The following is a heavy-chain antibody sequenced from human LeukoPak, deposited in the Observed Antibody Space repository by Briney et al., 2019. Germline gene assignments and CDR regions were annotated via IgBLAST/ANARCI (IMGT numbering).Heavy chain of an antibody. CDR1: GGSFSGYY. J-gene: IGHJ4*02. V-gene: IGHV4-34*01. CDR2: INHSGST. CDR3: ARGGITIFGVVTYYFDY. D-gene: IGHD3-3*01. Sequence: PSETLSLTCAAYGGSFSGYYWSWIRQPPGKGLEWIGEINHSGSTNYNPSLKSRVTISVDTSKNQFSLKLSSVTAADTAVYYCARGGITIFGVVTYYFDYWGQGTLVTVSS.